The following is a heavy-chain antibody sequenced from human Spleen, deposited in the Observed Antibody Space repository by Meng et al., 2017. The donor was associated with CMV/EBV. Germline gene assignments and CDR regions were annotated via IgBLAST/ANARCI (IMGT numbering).Heavy chain of an antibody. CDR3: ARGALKQRLMGSPFDI. Sequence: ASVKVFCKSSGYIFTDFYIHWVRQAPGQGPERMGWINPRGGHMYAQKFQGSVTMAGDTSLNTAHLEVRGLKTDDTAMYYCARGALKQRLMGSPFDIWGQGTMVTVSS. CDR1: GYIFTDFY. J-gene: IGHJ3*02. CDR2: INPRGGH. V-gene: IGHV1-2*02. D-gene: IGHD6-25*01.